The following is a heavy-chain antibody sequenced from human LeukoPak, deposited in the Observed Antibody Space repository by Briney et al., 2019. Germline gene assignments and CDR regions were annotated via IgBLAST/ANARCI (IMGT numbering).Heavy chain of an antibody. CDR1: GFTFSVYG. Sequence: PGTSLRLSCAASGFTFSVYGMHWVRQAPGKGLEWVAVIWYDGSIEYYVDSVKGRFTISRDNSKNTLFLQTNSLRAEDTAVYYCANLNAPYWGNLDYWGQGTLVTVSS. V-gene: IGHV3-33*06. D-gene: IGHD3-16*01. J-gene: IGHJ4*02. CDR3: ANLNAPYWGNLDY. CDR2: IWYDGSIE.